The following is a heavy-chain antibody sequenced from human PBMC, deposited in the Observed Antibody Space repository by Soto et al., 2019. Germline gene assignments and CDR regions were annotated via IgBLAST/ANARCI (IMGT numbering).Heavy chain of an antibody. CDR3: ARDQAAAPMTFDI. V-gene: IGHV3-21*01. J-gene: IGHJ3*02. CDR2: ISSSSSYI. CDR1: GFTFSSYS. Sequence: GGSLRLSCAASGFTFSSYSMNWVRQAPGKGLEWVSSISSSSSYIYYADSVKGRFTISRDNAKNSLYLQMNSLRAEDTAVYYCARDQAAAPMTFDIWGQGTMVTVSS. D-gene: IGHD6-13*01.